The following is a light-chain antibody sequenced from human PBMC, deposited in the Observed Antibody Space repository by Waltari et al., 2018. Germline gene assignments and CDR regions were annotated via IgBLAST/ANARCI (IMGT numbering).Light chain of an antibody. CDR3: AAWDDSLSGLYV. Sequence: QSVLTQPPSASGTPGQRVPIPCSGSSSNIGSNYVYWYQQLPGTAPKLLIYRNNQRPSGVPDRFSGSKSGTSASLAISGLRAEDEADYYCAAWDDSLSGLYVFGTGTKVTVL. CDR1: SSNIGSNY. CDR2: RNN. J-gene: IGLJ1*01. V-gene: IGLV1-47*01.